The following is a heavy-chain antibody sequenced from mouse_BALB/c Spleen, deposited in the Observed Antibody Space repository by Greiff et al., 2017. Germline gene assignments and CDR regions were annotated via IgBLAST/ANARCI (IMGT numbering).Heavy chain of an antibody. Sequence: VQLQQSGTVLARPGASVKMSCKASGYTFTSYWMHWVKQRPGQGLEWIGAIYPGNSDTSYNQKFKGKAKLTAVTSTSTAYMELSSLTNEDSAVYYCTRSGYYGSSPFDYWGQGTTLTVSS. D-gene: IGHD1-1*01. V-gene: IGHV1-5*01. CDR1: GYTFTSYW. CDR2: IYPGNSDT. CDR3: TRSGYYGSSPFDY. J-gene: IGHJ2*01.